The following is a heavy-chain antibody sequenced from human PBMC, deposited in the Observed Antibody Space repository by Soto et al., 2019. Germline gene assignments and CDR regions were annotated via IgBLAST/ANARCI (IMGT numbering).Heavy chain of an antibody. CDR2: IYPSDSDT. D-gene: IGHD3-22*01. J-gene: IGHJ3*02. V-gene: IGHV5-51*01. CDR3: ARYYYDSSGYLDAFDI. Sequence: GESLKISCKGSGYSFTSYWIGWVRQMPGKGLEWMGIIYPSDSDTRYSPSFQGQVTISADKSISTAYLQWSSLKASDTAMYYCARYYYDSSGYLDAFDIWGQGTMVTVSS. CDR1: GYSFTSYW.